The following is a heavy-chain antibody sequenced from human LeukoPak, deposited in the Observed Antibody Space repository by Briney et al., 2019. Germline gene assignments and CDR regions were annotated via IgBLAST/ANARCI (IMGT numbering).Heavy chain of an antibody. J-gene: IGHJ4*02. V-gene: IGHV1-69*05. CDR3: ARGYSSSSVPDY. CDR2: IIPIFGTA. Sequence: SVKVSCKASGYTFTSYYMHWVRQAPGQGLEWMGGIIPIFGTANYAQKFQGRVTITTDESTSTAYMELSSLRSEDTAVYYCARGYSSSSVPDYWGQGTLVTVSS. CDR1: GYTFTSYY. D-gene: IGHD6-6*01.